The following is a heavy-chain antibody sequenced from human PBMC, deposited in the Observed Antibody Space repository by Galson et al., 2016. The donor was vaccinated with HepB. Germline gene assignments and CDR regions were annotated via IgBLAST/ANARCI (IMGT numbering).Heavy chain of an antibody. CDR3: AKVATPNRNYENWFDS. CDR1: GFTFSNYA. J-gene: IGHJ5*01. CDR2: IWYDGTSK. V-gene: IGHV3-33*06. D-gene: IGHD4-11*01. Sequence: SLRLSCAASGFTFSNYAMSWVRQAPGKGLEWVAVIWYDGTSKYYVDSVKGRFTISRDNSKNTLNLQMNSLRAEDTAVYYCAKVATPNRNYENWFDSWGQGTLVTVSS.